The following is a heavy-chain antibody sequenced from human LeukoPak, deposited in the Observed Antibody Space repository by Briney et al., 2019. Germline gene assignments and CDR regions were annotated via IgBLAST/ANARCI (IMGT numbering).Heavy chain of an antibody. CDR2: IYPGDSDT. V-gene: IGHV5-51*01. CDR3: ARRPRGYSGYDPPSHFDC. J-gene: IGHJ4*02. D-gene: IGHD5-12*01. Sequence: GESLKISCKGSGYSFTSYWIGWVRQMPGKGLEWMGIIYPGDSDTRYSPSFQGQVTISADKSISTAYLQWSSLKASDTAMYYCARRPRGYSGYDPPSHFDCWGQGTLVTVSS. CDR1: GYSFTSYW.